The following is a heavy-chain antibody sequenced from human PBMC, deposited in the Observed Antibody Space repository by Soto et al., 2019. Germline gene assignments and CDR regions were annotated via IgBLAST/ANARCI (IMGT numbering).Heavy chain of an antibody. Sequence: GGSLRLSCAASGFTFSRYWMHWVRQVPGKGLVWVSRINSDGSSTTYADSVKGRFSISRDNAKNTLYLQMDSLRAEDTAVYYCVWRNSSSSGYYFDYWGQGTLVTVSS. V-gene: IGHV3-74*01. CDR2: INSDGSST. D-gene: IGHD6-6*01. J-gene: IGHJ4*02. CDR3: VWRNSSSSGYYFDY. CDR1: GFTFSRYW.